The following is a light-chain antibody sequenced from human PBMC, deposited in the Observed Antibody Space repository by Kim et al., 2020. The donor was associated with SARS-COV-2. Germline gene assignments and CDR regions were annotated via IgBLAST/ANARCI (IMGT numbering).Light chain of an antibody. CDR1: SGHSSYA. CDR2: LNSDGSH. CDR3: QTWGTGIHWV. Sequence: QLVLTQSPSASASLGASVKLTCTLSSGHSSYAIAWHQQQPEKGPRYLMKLNSDGSHSKGDGIPDRFSGSSYGAERYLTISSLQSEDEADYYCQTWGTGIHWVFGGGTQLTVL. V-gene: IGLV4-69*01. J-gene: IGLJ3*02.